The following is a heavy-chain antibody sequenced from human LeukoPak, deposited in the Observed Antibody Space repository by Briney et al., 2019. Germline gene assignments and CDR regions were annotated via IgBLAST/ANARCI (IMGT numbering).Heavy chain of an antibody. V-gene: IGHV3-74*01. CDR3: ATDPLGFGELSY. D-gene: IGHD3-10*01. CDR2: INSDGSST. CDR1: GFTFSSYW. J-gene: IGHJ4*02. Sequence: GGSLRLSCAASGFTFSSYWMHWVRQAPGKGLVWVSRINSDGSSTSYADSVKGRFTISRDNAKNSLYLQMNSLRAEDTAVYYCATDPLGFGELSYWGQGTLVTVSS.